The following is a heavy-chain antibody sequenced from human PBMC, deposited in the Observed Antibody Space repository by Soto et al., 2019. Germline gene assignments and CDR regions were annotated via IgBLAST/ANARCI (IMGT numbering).Heavy chain of an antibody. J-gene: IGHJ4*02. CDR3: ARGGAWTPEGLGY. CDR2: ISSDVVNY. Sequence: QVQLVESGGGVVQPGSSLRLSCAASGFSFSNFAMHWVRQAPGKGLEWMAVISSDVVNYYYAESVKGRFTISRDNSKNTLYLQMNRLRTEDTAVYYCARGGAWTPEGLGYWGQGTLVTVSS. D-gene: IGHD2-15*01. CDR1: GFSFSNFA. V-gene: IGHV3-30-3*01.